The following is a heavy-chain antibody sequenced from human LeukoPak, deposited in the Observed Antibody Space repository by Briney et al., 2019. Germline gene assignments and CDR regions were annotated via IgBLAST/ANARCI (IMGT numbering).Heavy chain of an antibody. V-gene: IGHV3-30*02. CDR3: ARDPQTYCSSTSCYPDY. Sequence: GGSLRLSCAASGFTFSSYGMHWVRQAPGKGLEWVAFIRYDGSNKYYADSVKGRFTISGDNSKNTLYLQMNSLRAEDTAVYYCARDPQTYCSSTSCYPDYWGQGTLVTVSS. J-gene: IGHJ4*02. CDR1: GFTFSSYG. CDR2: IRYDGSNK. D-gene: IGHD2-2*01.